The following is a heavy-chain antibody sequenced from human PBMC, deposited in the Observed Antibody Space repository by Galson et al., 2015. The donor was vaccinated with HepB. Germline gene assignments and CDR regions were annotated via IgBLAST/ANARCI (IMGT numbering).Heavy chain of an antibody. Sequence: SVKVSCKASGYTFTSYGISWVRQAPGQGLEWMGWISAYNGNTNYAQKLRGRLTMTRDTSTSTVFMELSSLRSEDTAVYHCARGVLLWDGPDYWGQGTLVTVSS. CDR3: ARGVLLWDGPDY. V-gene: IGHV1-18*01. J-gene: IGHJ4*02. CDR1: GYTFTSYG. D-gene: IGHD3-10*01. CDR2: ISAYNGNT.